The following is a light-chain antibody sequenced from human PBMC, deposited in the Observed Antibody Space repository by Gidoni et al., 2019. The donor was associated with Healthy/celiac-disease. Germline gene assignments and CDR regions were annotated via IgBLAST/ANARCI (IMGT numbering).Light chain of an antibody. CDR3: QTWGTGTVV. J-gene: IGLJ2*01. CDR2: LNSDGSH. V-gene: IGLV4-69*01. Sequence: QLVLTQSSSASASLGASVKLTCTLSSGHSSYAIAWHQQQPEKGPRYLMKLNSDGSHSKGGGIPDRFSGSSSGAERYLSISSLQSEDEADYYCQTWGTGTVVFGGGTKLTVL. CDR1: SGHSSYA.